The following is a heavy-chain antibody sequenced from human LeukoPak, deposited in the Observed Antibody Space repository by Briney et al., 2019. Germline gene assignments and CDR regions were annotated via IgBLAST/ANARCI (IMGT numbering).Heavy chain of an antibody. CDR2: FDPKEGER. CDR3: TTREIVVEPAQTSMVRGVLWRSDF. D-gene: IGHD3-10*01. V-gene: IGHV1-24*01. CDR1: GDTLTELS. Sequence: ASVKVSCKVSGDTLTELSMHWVRQAPGKGLEWMGGFDPKEGERVYAQNFQGRFTMTEDTSSGTAYMELNSLRSEDTAVYYCTTREIVVEPAQTSMVRGVLWRSDFWGHGTLVTVSS. J-gene: IGHJ4*01.